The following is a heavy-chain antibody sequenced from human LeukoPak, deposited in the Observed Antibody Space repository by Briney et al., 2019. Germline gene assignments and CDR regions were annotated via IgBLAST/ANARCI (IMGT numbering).Heavy chain of an antibody. CDR3: ARYRPGATGSNAFDI. CDR1: GYTFTSYG. CDR2: IIPIFGTA. V-gene: IGHV1-69*05. Sequence: ASVKVSCKASGYTFTSYGISWVRQAPGQGLEWMGRIIPIFGTADYAQKFQGRVTITTDESTSTAYMELSSLRSEDTAVYYCARYRPGATGSNAFDIWGQGTMVTVSS. J-gene: IGHJ3*02. D-gene: IGHD1-26*01.